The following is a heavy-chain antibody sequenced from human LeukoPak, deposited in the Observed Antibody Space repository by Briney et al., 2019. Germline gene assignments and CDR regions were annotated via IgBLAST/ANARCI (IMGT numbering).Heavy chain of an antibody. V-gene: IGHV3-74*03. J-gene: IGHJ4*02. CDR3: ATGYRSAYSWDS. CDR1: GFTFSVYY. D-gene: IGHD5-12*01. Sequence: GESLRLSCEASGFTFSVYYMFWVRQAPGKGLVWVSNISPDATNSKYADFVEGRFTISRDNAKNTLYLQLNSLRVEDAAVYYCATGYRSAYSWDSWGQGTLVTVSS. CDR2: ISPDATNS.